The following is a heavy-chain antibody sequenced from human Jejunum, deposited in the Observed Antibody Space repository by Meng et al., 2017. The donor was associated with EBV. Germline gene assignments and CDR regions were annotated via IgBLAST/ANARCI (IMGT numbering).Heavy chain of an antibody. Sequence: VTRGRPGAEGKRPGASVKGSCKASGYTFTSNGISWVRQAPGQGLEWMAWISAYNGKTNYAQNLQGRVTLTTDTSTTTTYMELRSLRSDDTAVYYCARDGPDYGNYINFDYWGQGTLVTVSS. V-gene: IGHV1-18*01. CDR2: ISAYNGKT. CDR3: ARDGPDYGNYINFDY. D-gene: IGHD4-11*01. CDR1: GYTFTSNG. J-gene: IGHJ4*02.